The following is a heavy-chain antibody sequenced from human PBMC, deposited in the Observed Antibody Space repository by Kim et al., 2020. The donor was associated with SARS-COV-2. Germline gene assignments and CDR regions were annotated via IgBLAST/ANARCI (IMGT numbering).Heavy chain of an antibody. CDR1: GYSFTSYW. CDR3: ARHYLWELPGPDDAFDI. CDR2: IYPGDSDT. D-gene: IGHD1-26*01. J-gene: IGHJ3*02. Sequence: GESLKISCKGSGYSFTSYWIGWVRQMPGKGLEWMGIIYPGDSDTRYSPSFQGQVTISADKSISTAYLQWSSLKASDTAMYYCARHYLWELPGPDDAFDIWGQGTMVTVSS. V-gene: IGHV5-51*01.